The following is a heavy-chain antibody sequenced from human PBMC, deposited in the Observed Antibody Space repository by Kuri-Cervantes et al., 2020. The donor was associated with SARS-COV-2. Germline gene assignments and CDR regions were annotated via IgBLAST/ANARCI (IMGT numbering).Heavy chain of an antibody. CDR2: IIPIFGTA. CDR1: GGTFSSYA. CDR3: ARDQLLWFGDTKAFDI. V-gene: IGHV1-69*05. J-gene: IGHJ3*02. D-gene: IGHD3-10*01. Sequence: SVKVSCKASGGTFSSYAISWVRQAPGQGLEWMGGIIPIFGTANYAQKFQGRVTITTDESTSTAYMELSSLRSEDTAVYYCARDQLLWFGDTKAFDIWGQGTMVTVSS.